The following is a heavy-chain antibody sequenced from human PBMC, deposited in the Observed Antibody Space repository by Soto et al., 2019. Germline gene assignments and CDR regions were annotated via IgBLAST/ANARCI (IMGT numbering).Heavy chain of an antibody. D-gene: IGHD3-16*01. J-gene: IGHJ3*01. Sequence: DVQLLESGGGLVQPGRSLRVSCAASGFAFDDYAMHWVRQGPGQGLEWVSSISWNSKNIVYGDSVKGRFTISRDNAKNALYLQMDSLTAEDTALYYCVKDSVKFGTNDGFDVWGQGTLVTVSS. CDR3: VKDSVKFGTNDGFDV. CDR1: GFAFDDYA. CDR2: ISWNSKNI. V-gene: IGHV3-9*01.